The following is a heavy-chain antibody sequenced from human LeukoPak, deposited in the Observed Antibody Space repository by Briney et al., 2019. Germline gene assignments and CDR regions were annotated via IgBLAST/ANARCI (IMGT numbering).Heavy chain of an antibody. CDR3: ARDYRKGRYFDY. J-gene: IGHJ4*02. CDR1: GFTFSTYG. Sequence: PGRSLRLSCAASGFTFSTYGMHWVRQAPGKGLEWVAVIYYDGNNIYYADSVQGRFTISRDNSKNTLYPQMNSLRAEDTAIYYCARDYRKGRYFDYWGQGTLVTVSS. CDR2: IYYDGNNI. V-gene: IGHV3-33*01. D-gene: IGHD4-11*01.